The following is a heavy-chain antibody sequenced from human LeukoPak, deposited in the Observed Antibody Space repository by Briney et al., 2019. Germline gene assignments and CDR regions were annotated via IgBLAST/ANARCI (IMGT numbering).Heavy chain of an antibody. CDR3: ATQVPATAFDY. Sequence: GASVKVSCKASGYTFTSYAMHWVRQAPGQRLEWMGWINAGNGNTKYSQKFQGRVTITTDTSASTACMELSSLRSEDTAVYYCATQVPATAFDYWGQGTLVTVSS. D-gene: IGHD2-2*01. CDR2: INAGNGNT. CDR1: GYTFTSYA. V-gene: IGHV1-3*01. J-gene: IGHJ4*02.